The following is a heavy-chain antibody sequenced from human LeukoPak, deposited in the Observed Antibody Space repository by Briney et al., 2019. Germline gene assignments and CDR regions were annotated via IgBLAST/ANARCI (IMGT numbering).Heavy chain of an antibody. V-gene: IGHV3-48*04. Sequence: PGGSLRLSCAASGFTFSSYSMNWVRQAPGKGLEWVSYISSSSSTIYYADSVKGRFTISRDNAKNSLYLQMNSLRAEDTAVYYCARWAVGATIGIFDYWGQGTLVTVSS. CDR2: ISSSSSTI. D-gene: IGHD1-26*01. J-gene: IGHJ4*02. CDR3: ARWAVGATIGIFDY. CDR1: GFTFSSYS.